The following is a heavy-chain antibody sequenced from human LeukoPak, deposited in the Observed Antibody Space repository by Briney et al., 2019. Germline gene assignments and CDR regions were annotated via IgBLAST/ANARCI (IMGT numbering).Heavy chain of an antibody. Sequence: SETLSLTCAVYGGSFSGYYWSWIRQPPGKGLEWIGEINHSGSTNYNPSLKSRVTISVDTSKNQFSLKLSSVTAADTAVYYCARGERPGPDYWGQGTLVTVSS. J-gene: IGHJ4*02. V-gene: IGHV4-34*01. D-gene: IGHD6-25*01. CDR1: GGSFSGYY. CDR2: INHSGST. CDR3: ARGERPGPDY.